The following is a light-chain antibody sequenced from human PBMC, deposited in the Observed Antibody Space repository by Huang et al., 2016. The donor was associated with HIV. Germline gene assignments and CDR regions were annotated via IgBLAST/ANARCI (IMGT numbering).Light chain of an antibody. CDR3: QQRSNWPLT. CDR1: QSVSSY. V-gene: IGKV3-11*01. CDR2: AAS. Sequence: EIVLTQSPATLSLSPGERATLSCRASQSVSSYLAWYQQKPGQAPRLRIYAASNRATGIPAKFSGSGSETDFSLTISSLEPEDFAVYYCQQRSNWPLTFGGGTKVEIK. J-gene: IGKJ4*01.